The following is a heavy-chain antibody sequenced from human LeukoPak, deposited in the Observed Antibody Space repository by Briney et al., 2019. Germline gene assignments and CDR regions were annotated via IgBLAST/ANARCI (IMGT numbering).Heavy chain of an antibody. D-gene: IGHD6-6*01. CDR1: GGSISSYY. Sequence: SETLSLTCTVSGGSISSYYWSWIRQPPGKGLEWIGYIYYSGSTNYNPSLKSRVTISVDTSKNQFTLKLSSVTAADTAVYYCARVLTGSSFSYYYYYMDVWGKGTTVTVS. V-gene: IGHV4-59*01. CDR2: IYYSGST. J-gene: IGHJ6*03. CDR3: ARVLTGSSFSYYYYYMDV.